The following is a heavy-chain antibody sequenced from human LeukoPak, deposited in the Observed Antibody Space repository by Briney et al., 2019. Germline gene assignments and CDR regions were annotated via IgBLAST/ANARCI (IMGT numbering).Heavy chain of an antibody. V-gene: IGHV5-51*01. CDR1: GYSSTNYW. J-gene: IGHJ4*02. CDR2: IYPGDSDP. Sequence: GDPLKISGKGSGYSSTNYWIGWVRQMPGKGLDWMELIYPGDSDPRYSPSFQGQVTISADKSISSAYLQWSSLNASDTAMYYSARNHVDISNCDYWGQGTLVTVSS. D-gene: IGHD1-14*01. CDR3: ARNHVDISNCDY.